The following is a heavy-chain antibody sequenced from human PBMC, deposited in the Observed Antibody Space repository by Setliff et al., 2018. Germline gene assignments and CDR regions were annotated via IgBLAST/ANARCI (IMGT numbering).Heavy chain of an antibody. V-gene: IGHV3-33*01. CDR1: GFIFSNYG. CDR3: ARQATDY. CDR2: IWYDGINK. Sequence: PGGSLRLSCAASGFIFSNYGMHWVRQAPGKGLEWVAVIWYDGINKYYADSVKGQFTISRDNSKNTLYLQMNSLRAEDTALYYCARQATDYWGQGTMVTVSS. J-gene: IGHJ4*03.